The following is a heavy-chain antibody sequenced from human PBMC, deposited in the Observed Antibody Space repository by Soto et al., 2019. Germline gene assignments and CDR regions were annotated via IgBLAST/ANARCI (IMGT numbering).Heavy chain of an antibody. CDR3: ARVLPYMVRGVIIWSHHQYGMDV. CDR2: IIPIFGTA. D-gene: IGHD3-10*01. CDR1: GGTFSSYA. V-gene: IGHV1-69*13. J-gene: IGHJ6*02. Sequence: GASVKVSCKASGGTFSSYAISWVRQAPGQGLEWMGGIIPIFGTANYAQKFQGRVTITADESTSTAYMELSSLRSEDTAVYYCARVLPYMVRGVIIWSHHQYGMDVSAQRSTVTVSS.